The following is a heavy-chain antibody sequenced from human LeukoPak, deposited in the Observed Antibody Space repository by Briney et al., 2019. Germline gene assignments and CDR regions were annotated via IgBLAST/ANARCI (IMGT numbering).Heavy chain of an antibody. CDR3: ARGSVQLWLRDTYYYMYV. D-gene: IGHD5-18*01. V-gene: IGHV3-20*04. CDR1: GFTFDDYA. J-gene: IGHJ6*03. CDR2: INWNGRIT. Sequence: GGSLRLSCAASGFTFDDYAMNWVRQVPGRGLEWVSGINWNGRITEYADSVKDRFTISRQNTKNSLYLYMNNLGGEDTALYFCARGSVQLWLRDTYYYMYVWGKGTTVTVSS.